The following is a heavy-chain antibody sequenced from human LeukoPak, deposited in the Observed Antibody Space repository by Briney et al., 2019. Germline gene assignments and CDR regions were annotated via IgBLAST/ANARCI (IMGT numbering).Heavy chain of an antibody. D-gene: IGHD5-12*01. V-gene: IGHV3-33*01. CDR3: ARDRGYADY. Sequence: PGRSLRLSCAASGFTSSSYGKHWVGQAPGKGLGWVAVIWYDGSNKYYADSVKGRFTISRDNSKNTLYLQMNSLRAEDTAVYYCARDRGYADYWGQGTLVTVSS. CDR1: GFTSSSYG. CDR2: IWYDGSNK. J-gene: IGHJ4*02.